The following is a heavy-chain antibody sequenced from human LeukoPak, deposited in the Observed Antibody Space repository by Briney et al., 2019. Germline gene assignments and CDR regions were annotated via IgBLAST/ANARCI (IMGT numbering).Heavy chain of an antibody. CDR1: GFTFSSYW. J-gene: IGHJ4*02. Sequence: GGSLRLSCAASGFTFSSYWMSWVRQAPGKGLEWVANIKQDGSEKYYVDSVKGRFTISRDNAKNTLYLQMNSLRAEDTAVYYCARGGSSWSYYFDYWGQGALVTVSS. D-gene: IGHD6-13*01. CDR3: ARGGSSWSYYFDY. CDR2: IKQDGSEK. V-gene: IGHV3-7*01.